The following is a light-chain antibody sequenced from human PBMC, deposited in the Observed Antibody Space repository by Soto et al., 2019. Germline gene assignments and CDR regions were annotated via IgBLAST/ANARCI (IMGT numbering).Light chain of an antibody. CDR2: GAS. CDR1: QSVSTNN. V-gene: IGKV3-20*01. J-gene: IGKJ1*01. CDR3: QQYAASPRT. Sequence: IVLTQSPGTLSSSPGERATLSCRASQSVSTNNLAWYQQRPGQAPRLLIYGASSRATGIPDRFSGSGSATDFTLTISRLEPEDFAVYYCQQYAASPRTFGQGTKVDIK.